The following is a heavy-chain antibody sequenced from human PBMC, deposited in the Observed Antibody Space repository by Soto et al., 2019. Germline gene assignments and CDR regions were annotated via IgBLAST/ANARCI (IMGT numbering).Heavy chain of an antibody. J-gene: IGHJ4*02. CDR3: VGGVGSGWHY. Sequence: EVQLVEAGGGLVQPGGSLRLSCAASGFSFSAYTMNWVRQAPGKGLEWISFISRTSDLMYYADSVKGRFTISRDNAENSLYLQMHSLRAEDTAVYYCVGGVGSGWHYWGQGTLVTVSS. CDR1: GFSFSAYT. V-gene: IGHV3-48*01. CDR2: ISRTSDLM. D-gene: IGHD6-19*01.